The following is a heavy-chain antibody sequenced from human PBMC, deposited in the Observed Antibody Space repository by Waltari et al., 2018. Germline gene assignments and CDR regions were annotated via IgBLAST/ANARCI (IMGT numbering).Heavy chain of an antibody. Sequence: QVQLVQSGAEVKKPGASVKVSCKVSGYTLTELSMHWVRQAPGKGLEWMGGFDPEDGETIYAQKFQGRVTMTEDTSTDTAYMELSSLRSEDTAVYYCARLAARATGHYYYYYGMDVWGQGTTVTVSS. D-gene: IGHD6-6*01. J-gene: IGHJ6*02. CDR2: FDPEDGET. V-gene: IGHV1-24*01. CDR3: ARLAARATGHYYYYYGMDV. CDR1: GYTLTELS.